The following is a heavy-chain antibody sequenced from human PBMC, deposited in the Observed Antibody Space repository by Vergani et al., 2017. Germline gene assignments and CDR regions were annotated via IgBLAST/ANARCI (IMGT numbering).Heavy chain of an antibody. CDR2: INHSGST. Sequence: QVQLQQWGAGLLKPSETLSLTCAVYGGSFSGYYWSWIRQPPGKGLEWIGEINHSGSTNYNPSLKSRVTISVDTSMNQFSLKLSSVTAADTAVYYCARGLGSSWSTARGNWFDPWGQGTLVTVSS. J-gene: IGHJ5*02. CDR3: ARGLGSSWSTARGNWFDP. CDR1: GGSFSGYY. D-gene: IGHD6-13*01. V-gene: IGHV4-34*01.